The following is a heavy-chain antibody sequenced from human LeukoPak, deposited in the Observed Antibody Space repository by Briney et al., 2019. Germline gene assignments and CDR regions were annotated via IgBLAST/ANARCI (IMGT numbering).Heavy chain of an antibody. CDR3: AKDRLSSPTAPRFDP. CDR1: GFTFSGYA. D-gene: IGHD2/OR15-2a*01. Sequence: GGSLRLSCVASGFTFSGYAMSWVRQAPGRGLEWVSVISGSGGATSYTDSVKGRFTISRDNSKNTLYLQMDSLRAEDTALYYCAKDRLSSPTAPRFDPWGQGTLVTVSS. J-gene: IGHJ5*02. V-gene: IGHV3-23*01. CDR2: ISGSGGAT.